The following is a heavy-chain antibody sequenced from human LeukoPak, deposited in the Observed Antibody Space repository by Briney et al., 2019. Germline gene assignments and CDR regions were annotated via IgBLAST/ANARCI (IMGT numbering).Heavy chain of an antibody. CDR3: ARGGPFPSGSSSREYYLDY. CDR1: GYTFTGYY. D-gene: IGHD6-6*01. CDR2: INPNSGGT. Sequence: GASVKVSCKASGYTFTGYYMHWVRQAPGQGLEWMGWINPNSGGTNYAQKFQGRVTMTTDTPTSTAYMEVRSLRSDDTAVYYCARGGPFPSGSSSREYYLDYWGQGTLVTVSS. V-gene: IGHV1-2*02. J-gene: IGHJ4*02.